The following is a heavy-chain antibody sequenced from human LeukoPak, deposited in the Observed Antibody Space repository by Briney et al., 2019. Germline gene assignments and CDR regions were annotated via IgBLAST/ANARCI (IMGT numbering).Heavy chain of an antibody. CDR2: VSTYNGNT. CDR3: ARESKLRGVDADY. D-gene: IGHD4-17*01. J-gene: IGHJ4*02. CDR1: GYTFTSYG. V-gene: IGHV1-18*01. Sequence: ASVKDSCKASGYTFTSYGISWVRQAPGQGLEWMGWVSTYNGNTNYAQKLQGRVTMTTDTSTTTAYMELRSLRSDGTAVYYCARESKLRGVDADYWGQGTLVTVSS.